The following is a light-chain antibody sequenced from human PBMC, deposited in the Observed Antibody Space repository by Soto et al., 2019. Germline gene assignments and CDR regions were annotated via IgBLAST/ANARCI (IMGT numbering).Light chain of an antibody. Sequence: DIQMTQSPSSLSASVGDRVTITCQASQDISNYLHWYQQKPGKAPKLLIYDASSLESGVPSRFSGSGSGTEFTLTISSLQPDDFATYYCQQYNSYRTFGQGTKVDIK. V-gene: IGKV1-5*01. CDR2: DAS. J-gene: IGKJ1*01. CDR3: QQYNSYRT. CDR1: QDISNY.